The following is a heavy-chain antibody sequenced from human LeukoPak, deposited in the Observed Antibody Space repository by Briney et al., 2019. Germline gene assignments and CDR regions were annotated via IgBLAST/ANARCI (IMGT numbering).Heavy chain of an antibody. V-gene: IGHV3-30-3*01. D-gene: IGHD5-18*01. Sequence: GRSLRLSCAASGFTFSTYSMQWVRQAPGKGLEWVALISHAGNNKYYADSVKGRFTISRDNSKNTLYLQMNSLRAEDTAVYYCAKDHTAMVMYYFDYWGQGTLVTVSS. CDR1: GFTFSTYS. CDR2: ISHAGNNK. CDR3: AKDHTAMVMYYFDY. J-gene: IGHJ4*02.